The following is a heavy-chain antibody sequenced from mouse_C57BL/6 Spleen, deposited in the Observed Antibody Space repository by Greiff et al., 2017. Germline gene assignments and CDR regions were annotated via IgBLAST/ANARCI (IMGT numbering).Heavy chain of an antibody. J-gene: IGHJ1*03. CDR2: LNPYNGDT. CDR3: ERRTPYWYFEV. CDR1: GYSFTGYF. V-gene: IGHV1-20*01. Sequence: EVHLVESGPELVKPGDSVKISCKASGYSFTGYFMNWVMQSHGKSLEWIGRLNPYNGDTFYNQKFKGKATLTVAKSSSTAHMELRSLTSEDDAVDYCERRTPYWYFEVGGTGTAVTVSS.